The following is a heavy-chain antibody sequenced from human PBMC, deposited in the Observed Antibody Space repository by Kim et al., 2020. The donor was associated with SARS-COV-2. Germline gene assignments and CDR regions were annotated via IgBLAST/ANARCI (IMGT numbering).Heavy chain of an antibody. D-gene: IGHD3-3*01. Sequence: YANSVKGRFTSSRDNSKNTLYLQMNSLRAEDTAVYYCAKVFGVVIGFDYWGQGTLVTVSS. V-gene: IGHV3-23*01. J-gene: IGHJ4*02. CDR3: AKVFGVVIGFDY.